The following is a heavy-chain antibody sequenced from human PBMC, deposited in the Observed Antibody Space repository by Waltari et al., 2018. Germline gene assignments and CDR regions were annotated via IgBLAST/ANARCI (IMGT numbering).Heavy chain of an antibody. J-gene: IGHJ4*02. D-gene: IGHD3-22*01. CDR1: GFTFSSYS. V-gene: IGHV3-48*01. CDR3: ARDGLLGDNSPGDY. Sequence: EVQLVESGGDLVRPGGSLRLSCAGSGFTFSSYSMNWVRQAPGKGREWISFITSSSSAIYYADSVKGRFTISRDNAKNSLYLQMNSLRAEDTAVYYCARDGLLGDNSPGDYWGQGTLVTVSS. CDR2: ITSSSSAI.